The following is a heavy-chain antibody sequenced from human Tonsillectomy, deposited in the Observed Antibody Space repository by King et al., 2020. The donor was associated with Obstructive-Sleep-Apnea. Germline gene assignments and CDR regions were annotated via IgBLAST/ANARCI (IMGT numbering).Heavy chain of an antibody. D-gene: IGHD3-22*01. CDR2: TYYSGST. CDR1: GGSISTYY. V-gene: IGHV4-59*08. J-gene: IGHJ4*02. CDR3: ARHVMGYYYDSSGYYPRYFDY. Sequence: QLQESGPGLVKPSETLSLTCTVSGGSISTYYWSWIRQPPGKGLEWIGYTYYSGSTNYNPSLKSRVTISVDTSKNQFSLKLSSVTAADTAVFYCARHVMGYYYDSSGYYPRYFDYWGQGTLVTVSS.